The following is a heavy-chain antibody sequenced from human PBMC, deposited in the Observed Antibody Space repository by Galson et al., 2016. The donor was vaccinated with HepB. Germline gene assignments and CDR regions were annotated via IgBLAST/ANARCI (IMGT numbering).Heavy chain of an antibody. CDR2: ISNSNGGT. Sequence: SLRLSCAASGFTFSSYALHWVRQAPGKGLEWVSSISNSNGGTHYADSVKGRFTISRDTSKHTLFLQMNGLRAEDTARYYCAKEVARGMVRGVISGRLYYYGLDVWGQGTTVTVSS. CDR3: AKEVARGMVRGVISGRLYYYGLDV. D-gene: IGHD3-10*01. J-gene: IGHJ6*02. V-gene: IGHV3-23*01. CDR1: GFTFSSYA.